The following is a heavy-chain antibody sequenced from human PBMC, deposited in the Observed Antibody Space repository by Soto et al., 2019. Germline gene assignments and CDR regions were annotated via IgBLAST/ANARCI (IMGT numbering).Heavy chain of an antibody. CDR2: ISAYNGNT. Sequence: GASVKVCCKASGYTFASYGSRWVRQAPGQGLEWMGWISAYNGNTNYAQKLQGRVTVTTDTSTSTAYMELRSLRSDHTAVYYCAMESTVADYWGQGTLVTVSS. V-gene: IGHV1-18*01. CDR1: GYTFASYG. D-gene: IGHD4-17*01. CDR3: AMESTVADY. J-gene: IGHJ4*02.